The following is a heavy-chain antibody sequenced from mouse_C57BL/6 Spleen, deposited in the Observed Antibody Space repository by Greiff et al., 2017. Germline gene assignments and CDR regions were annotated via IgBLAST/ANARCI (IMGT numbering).Heavy chain of an antibody. CDR3: ARTGSYWYFDV. CDR1: GFTFSDYG. V-gene: IGHV5-17*01. J-gene: IGHJ1*03. D-gene: IGHD4-1*01. CDR2: ISSGSSTN. Sequence: EVKLMESGGGLVKPGGSLKLSCAASGFTFSDYGMHWVRQAPEKGLEWVAYISSGSSTNYYADTVKGRFTISRDNAKNTLFLQMTSLRSEDTAMYYCARTGSYWYFDVWGTGTTVTVSS.